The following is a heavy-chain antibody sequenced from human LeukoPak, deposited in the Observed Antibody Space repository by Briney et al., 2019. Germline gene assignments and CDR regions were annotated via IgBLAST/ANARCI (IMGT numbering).Heavy chain of an antibody. J-gene: IGHJ3*01. D-gene: IGHD6-13*01. V-gene: IGHV3-43*01. Sequence: PGGSLRLSCSASGFTFDDYTMHWVRQAPGEGLEWGSLISWDGGSTYYADSVKGRFTISRDNAKNSLYLQMNSLRAEDTAVYYCARDGVYSSSWYKVWGQGTMVTVSS. CDR2: ISWDGGST. CDR3: ARDGVYSSSWYKV. CDR1: GFTFDDYT.